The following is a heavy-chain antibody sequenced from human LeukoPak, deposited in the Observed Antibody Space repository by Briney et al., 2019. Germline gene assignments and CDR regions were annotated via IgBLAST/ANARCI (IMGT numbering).Heavy chain of an antibody. CDR1: GFTFSSYW. Sequence: GGSLRLSCAASGFTFSSYWMHWVRQAPGKGLVWVSRISGIGSSTSYADSVKGRFTISRDNSKNTLYLQMNSLRPEDTAVYYCAKPRGGDSWAFDFWGQGTMVTVSS. V-gene: IGHV3-74*01. J-gene: IGHJ3*01. CDR2: ISGIGSST. D-gene: IGHD2-21*02. CDR3: AKPRGGDSWAFDF.